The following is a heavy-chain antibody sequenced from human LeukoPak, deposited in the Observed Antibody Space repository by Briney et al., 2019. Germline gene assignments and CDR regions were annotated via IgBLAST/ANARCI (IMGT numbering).Heavy chain of an antibody. CDR3: ARDQYDTWSRRGNFDS. CDR2: ITGGGGDT. J-gene: IGHJ4*02. Sequence: GGSLRLSCAASGFTFSNYAMAWVRQAPGKEPEWVSVITGGGGDTYHIDSVKGRFTISRDNSKNTLYLQMNSLRAEDTAVFYCARDQYDTWSRRGNFDSWGQGTLVIVSS. V-gene: IGHV3-23*01. CDR1: GFTFSNYA. D-gene: IGHD3-3*01.